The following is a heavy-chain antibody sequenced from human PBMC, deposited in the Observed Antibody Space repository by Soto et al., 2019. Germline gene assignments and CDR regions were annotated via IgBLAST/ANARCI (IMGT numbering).Heavy chain of an antibody. J-gene: IGHJ4*02. CDR2: IHSGGST. V-gene: IGHV3-66*01. CDR1: GFTVGSNY. Sequence: EVQLVESGGGLVQPGGSLRLSCAASGFTVGSNYMTWVRQAPGKGLEWVSAIHSGGSTYYADSVKGRFTISRDNSKNTLYLQINSLRTEDTAVYYCARVPAPDGGDWGQGTLVTVSS. D-gene: IGHD3-16*01. CDR3: ARVPAPDGGD.